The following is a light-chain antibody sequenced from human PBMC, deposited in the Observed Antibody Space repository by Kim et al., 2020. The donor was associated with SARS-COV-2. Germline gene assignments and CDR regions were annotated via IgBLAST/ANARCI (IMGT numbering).Light chain of an antibody. Sequence: PGQAARIASSGDGLPKKYAYWFQQKPGQAPVVVIYEDTERPTEIPERFSGSTSGTTVTLTISGVQAEDEADYYCQSADSSDTFWVFGGGTQLTVL. J-gene: IGLJ3*02. CDR3: QSADSSDTFWV. CDR2: EDT. V-gene: IGLV3-25*03. CDR1: GLPKKY.